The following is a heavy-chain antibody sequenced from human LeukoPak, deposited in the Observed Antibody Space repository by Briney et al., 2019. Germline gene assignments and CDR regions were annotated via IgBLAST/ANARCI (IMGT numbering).Heavy chain of an antibody. CDR2: IKQDGSEK. J-gene: IGHJ4*02. D-gene: IGHD5-24*01. V-gene: IGHV3-7*03. Sequence: PGGSLRLSCAASGFTFSSYWMNWVRQASGKGLEWVANIKQDGSEKYYVDSVKGRFTISRDNAKNSLYLQMNSLRAEDTAVYYCARQRDGYNWATDYWGQGTLVTVSS. CDR1: GFTFSSYW. CDR3: ARQRDGYNWATDY.